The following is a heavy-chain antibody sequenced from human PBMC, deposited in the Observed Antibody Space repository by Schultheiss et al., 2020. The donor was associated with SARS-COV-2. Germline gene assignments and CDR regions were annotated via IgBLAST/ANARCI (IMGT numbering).Heavy chain of an antibody. V-gene: IGHV4-61*08. J-gene: IGHJ5*02. CDR1: GGSISRSGYY. D-gene: IGHD3-3*01. Sequence: SETLSLTCTVSGGSISRSGYYWSWIRQPPGKGLEWIGYIYYSGSTFYNPSLKSRVTISVDTSKNQFSLKLSSVTAADTAVYYCARVLILYYDFWSGPNWFDPWGQGTLVTVSS. CDR3: ARVLILYYDFWSGPNWFDP. CDR2: IYYSGST.